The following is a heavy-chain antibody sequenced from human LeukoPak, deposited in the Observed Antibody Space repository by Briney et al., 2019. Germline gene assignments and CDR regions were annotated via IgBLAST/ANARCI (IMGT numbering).Heavy chain of an antibody. CDR3: ARGRRTTVVGDADY. CDR2: INPSGGST. J-gene: IGHJ4*02. D-gene: IGHD4-23*01. V-gene: IGHV1-46*01. CDR1: GYTFTSYY. Sequence: ASVKVSCKASGYTFTSYYMHWVRQAPGQGLEWMGIINPSGGSTSYAQKFQGRVTITADESTSTAYMELSSLRSEDTAVYYCARGRRTTVVGDADYWGQGTLVTVSS.